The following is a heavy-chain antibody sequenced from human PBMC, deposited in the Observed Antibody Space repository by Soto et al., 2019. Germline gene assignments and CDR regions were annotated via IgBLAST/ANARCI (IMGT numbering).Heavy chain of an antibody. CDR1: GFTFSSYA. V-gene: IGHV3-30-3*01. D-gene: IGHD3-10*01. CDR3: ARDLGSMQHLGMGY. J-gene: IGHJ4*02. Sequence: QVQLVESGGGVVQPGRSLRLSCAASGFTFSSYAMHWVRQAPGKGLEWVAVVSYDGSSKSYADSVKGRFTISRDNSKNTLYLQMYSLRAEDTAVYYCARDLGSMQHLGMGYWGQGTLVTVSS. CDR2: VSYDGSSK.